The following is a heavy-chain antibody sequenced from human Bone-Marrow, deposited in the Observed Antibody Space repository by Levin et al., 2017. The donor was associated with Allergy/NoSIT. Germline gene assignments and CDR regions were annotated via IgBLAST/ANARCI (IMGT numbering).Heavy chain of an antibody. J-gene: IGHJ3*02. CDR1: GGSINSYF. V-gene: IGHV4-59*01. CDR2: MSTSGST. CDR3: AGDRSGSYYAFDM. D-gene: IGHD1-26*01. Sequence: ASETLSLTCTVSGGSINSYFWSWIRQPPGKGLEWIGYMSTSGSTNYNPSLKSRVTISADASKNQFSLKLNSVTAADTAVYYCAGDRSGSYYAFDMWGQGTMVTVSS.